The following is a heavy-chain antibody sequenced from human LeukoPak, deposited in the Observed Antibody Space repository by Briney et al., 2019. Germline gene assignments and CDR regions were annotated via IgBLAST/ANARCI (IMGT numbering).Heavy chain of an antibody. D-gene: IGHD2-15*01. Sequence: AGGSLRLSCAASGFTFSTYGMHWVRQTPGKGLKWVSSISSSSSYIYYADSVKGRFTISRDNAKNSLYLQMNSLRAEDTAVYYCARVRCSGGSCYWGQGTLVTVSS. J-gene: IGHJ4*02. CDR3: ARVRCSGGSCY. CDR1: GFTFSTYG. V-gene: IGHV3-21*01. CDR2: ISSSSSYI.